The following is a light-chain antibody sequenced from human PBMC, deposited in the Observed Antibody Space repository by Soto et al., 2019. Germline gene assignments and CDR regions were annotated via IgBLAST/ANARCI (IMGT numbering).Light chain of an antibody. V-gene: IGKV1-8*01. CDR3: QQYYSYPL. CDR2: AAS. CDR1: QGISSY. J-gene: IGKJ4*01. Sequence: IQMTQSPSTLSASTGDRVTITCRASQGISSYLAWYQQKPGKAPKLLIYAASTLQSGVPSRFSGSGSGTDFTLTISCLQSEDFATYYCQQYYSYPLFGGGTKVEIK.